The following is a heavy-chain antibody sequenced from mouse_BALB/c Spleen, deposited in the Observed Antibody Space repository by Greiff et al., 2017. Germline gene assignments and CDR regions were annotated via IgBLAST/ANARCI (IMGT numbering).Heavy chain of an antibody. V-gene: IGHV5-12-2*01. CDR3: ARHWDWFAY. Sequence: EVKLVESGGGLVQPGGSLKLSCAASGFTFSSYTMSWVRQTPEKRLEWVAYISNGGGSTYYPDTVKGRFTISRDNAKNTLYLQMSSLKSEDTAMYYCARHWDWFAYWGQGTLVTVSA. CDR2: ISNGGGST. CDR1: GFTFSSYT. J-gene: IGHJ3*01. D-gene: IGHD4-1*01.